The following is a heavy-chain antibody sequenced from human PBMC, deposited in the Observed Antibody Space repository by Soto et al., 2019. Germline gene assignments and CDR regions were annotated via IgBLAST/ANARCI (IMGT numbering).Heavy chain of an antibody. CDR3: ARAAMVRGVDVPDMDV. D-gene: IGHD3-10*01. CDR2: ISAYNGNT. J-gene: IGHJ6*02. Sequence: QVQLVQSGAEVKKPGASVKVSCKASGYTFTSYGISWVRQAPGQGLEWMGWISAYNGNTNYAQKLQGRVTMTTDTSTSTAYMELRSLRSDDTAVYDCARAAMVRGVDVPDMDVWGQGTTVTVSS. CDR1: GYTFTSYG. V-gene: IGHV1-18*01.